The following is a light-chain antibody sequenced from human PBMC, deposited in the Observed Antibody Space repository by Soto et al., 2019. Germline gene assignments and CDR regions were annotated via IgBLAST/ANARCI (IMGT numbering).Light chain of an antibody. J-gene: IGLJ1*01. CDR2: SNA. V-gene: IGLV1-40*01. CDR3: QSYDSSLSNYV. CDR1: SSDIGAGND. Sequence: QSGLTQPPSGSEAPGQRVTTSCTCTSSDIGAGNDVHWYQQLPGAAPKLLIYSNAIRPSGVPDRISGSKSGTSASLAITGLRAEDEADYYCQSYDSSLSNYVFGTGTKVTVL.